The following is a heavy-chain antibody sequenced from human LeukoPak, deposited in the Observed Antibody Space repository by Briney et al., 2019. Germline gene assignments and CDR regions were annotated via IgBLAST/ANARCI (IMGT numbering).Heavy chain of an antibody. CDR1: GFPFSSYW. CDR2: IKENGGER. J-gene: IGHJ5*02. CDR3: ARGYYYGSGSNWFDP. Sequence: PGGSLRLSCAASGFPFSSYWMNWVRQAPGKGLEWVANIKENGGERYYVDSVKGRFTISRDNANNSLYLKMNSLRAEDTAVYYCARGYYYGSGSNWFDPWGQGTLVTVSS. V-gene: IGHV3-7*01. D-gene: IGHD3-10*01.